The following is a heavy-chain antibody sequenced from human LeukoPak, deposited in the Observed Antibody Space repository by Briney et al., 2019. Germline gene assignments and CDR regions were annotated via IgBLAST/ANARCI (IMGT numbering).Heavy chain of an antibody. CDR3: ARGAYDFWSGPNKNDAFDI. V-gene: IGHV1-2*02. D-gene: IGHD3-3*01. CDR1: GYTFTGYY. Sequence: VASVKVSCKASGYTFTGYYMHWVRQAPGQGLEWMGWINPNSGGTNYAQKFQGRVTMTRDTSISTAYMELSRLRSDDTAVYYCARGAYDFWSGPNKNDAFDIWGQGTLVTVSS. CDR2: INPNSGGT. J-gene: IGHJ3*02.